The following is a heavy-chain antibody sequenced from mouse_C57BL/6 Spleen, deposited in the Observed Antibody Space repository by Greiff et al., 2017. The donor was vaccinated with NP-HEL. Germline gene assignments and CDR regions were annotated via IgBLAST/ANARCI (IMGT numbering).Heavy chain of an antibody. J-gene: IGHJ2*01. CDR2: ISYDGSN. CDR1: GYSISSGYY. Sequence: EVQLQQSGPGLVKPSQSLSLTCSVTGYSISSGYYWNWIRQFPGNKLEWMGYISYDGSNNYNPSLKNRISITRDTSKNQFFLKLNSVTTEDTATYYCAREGGYDGYLYWGQGTTLTVSS. D-gene: IGHD2-3*01. V-gene: IGHV3-6*01. CDR3: AREGGYDGYLY.